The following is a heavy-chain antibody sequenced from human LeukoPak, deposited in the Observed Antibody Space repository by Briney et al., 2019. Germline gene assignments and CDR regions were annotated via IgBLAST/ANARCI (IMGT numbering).Heavy chain of an antibody. Sequence: PGRSLRLSCAASGFTFSSYGMHWLRPAPGKGLEWVAVILYGGSNKYYADSVKGRFTISRDNSKNTLYLQMNSLRAEDTAVYYWAKDTVRGSQGYHFDYWGEGTLVTVSS. V-gene: IGHV3-30*18. J-gene: IGHJ4*02. CDR3: AKDTVRGSQGYHFDY. CDR2: ILYGGSNK. D-gene: IGHD1-1*01. CDR1: GFTFSSYG.